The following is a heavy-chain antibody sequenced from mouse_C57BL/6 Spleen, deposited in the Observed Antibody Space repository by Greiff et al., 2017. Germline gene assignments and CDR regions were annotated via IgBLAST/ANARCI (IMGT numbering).Heavy chain of an antibody. CDR2: INPYNGGT. V-gene: IGHV1-19*01. CDR1: GYTFTDYY. CDR3: ARDSMGMDY. Sequence: EVQLQQSGPVLVKPGASVKMSCKASGYTFTDYYMNWVKQSHGKSLVWIGVINPYNGGTSYNQKLKGKATLTVDKSSSTAYMELNSLTSEYSAVYYCARDSMGMDYWGQGTSVTVSS. J-gene: IGHJ4*01. D-gene: IGHD4-1*01.